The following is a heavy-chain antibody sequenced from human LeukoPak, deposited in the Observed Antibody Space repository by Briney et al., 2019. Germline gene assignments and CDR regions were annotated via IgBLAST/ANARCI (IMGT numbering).Heavy chain of an antibody. CDR1: GGSISSYY. J-gene: IGHJ4*02. V-gene: IGHV4-59*01. D-gene: IGHD5-24*01. Sequence: SETLSLTCTVSGGSISSYYWSWIRQPPGKGLGWSGYIYYSGSTNYIPYLKSRVTISVDTSKNQFSLKLSSVTAADTAVYYCASGRRDGYNSFDYWGQGTLVTVSS. CDR2: IYYSGST. CDR3: ASGRRDGYNSFDY.